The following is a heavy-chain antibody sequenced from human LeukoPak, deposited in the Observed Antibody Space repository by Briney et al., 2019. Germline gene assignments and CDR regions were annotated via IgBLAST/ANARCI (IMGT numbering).Heavy chain of an antibody. J-gene: IGHJ1*01. CDR1: GGSFSGYY. CDR3: ARVVMDFDSSSYYSRYFQH. CDR2: INHSGST. V-gene: IGHV4-34*01. Sequence: SETLSLTCAVYGGSFSGYYWSWIRQPPGKGLEWIGEINHSGSTNYNPTLKSRVTISVDTSKNQFSLKLSSVTAADTAVYYCARVVMDFDSSSYYSRYFQHWGEGTLVTVSS. D-gene: IGHD3-22*01.